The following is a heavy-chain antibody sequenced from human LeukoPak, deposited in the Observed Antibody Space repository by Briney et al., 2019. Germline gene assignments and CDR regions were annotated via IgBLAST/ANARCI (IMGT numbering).Heavy chain of an antibody. V-gene: IGHV3-21*01. J-gene: IGHJ4*02. CDR1: GFRSYS. CDR3: AKVVPDTAMITGIDY. Sequence: GWSLRLSCAASGFRSYSLNWVRQAPGKGLEWVSSISSGSDHIYYADSVKGRFTISRDNSKNTLYLQMNSLRPEDTAVYYCAKVVPDTAMITGIDYWGQGTLVTVSS. D-gene: IGHD5-18*01. CDR2: ISSGSDHI.